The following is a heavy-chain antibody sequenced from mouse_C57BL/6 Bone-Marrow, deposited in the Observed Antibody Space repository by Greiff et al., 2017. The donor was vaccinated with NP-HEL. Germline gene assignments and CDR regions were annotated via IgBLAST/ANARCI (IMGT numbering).Heavy chain of an antibody. CDR1: GFTFSSYG. J-gene: IGHJ3*01. Sequence: EVMLVESGGDLVKPGGSLKLSCAASGFTFSSYGMSWVRQTPDKRLEWVGTISSGGSYTYYPDSVKGRSILSADNAKNTLYLQMSSLKSEDTSRYYCARQYSPFAYWGQGTLVTVSA. CDR3: ARQYSPFAY. CDR2: ISSGGSYT. V-gene: IGHV5-6*01.